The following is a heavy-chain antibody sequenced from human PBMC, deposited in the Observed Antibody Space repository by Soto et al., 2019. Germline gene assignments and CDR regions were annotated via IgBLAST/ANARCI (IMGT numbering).Heavy chain of an antibody. CDR2: ISPRNGKT. J-gene: IGHJ4*02. Sequence: ASVKVSCKTSGYTFVTYYISWPRRAPGQGIEWMGWISPRNGKTNYIEDFQGRVTLTADTSTSTAYMELRNLRSDDTAVYFCARDSSHYFDYWGQGTLVTVSS. D-gene: IGHD6-19*01. CDR1: GYTFVTYY. V-gene: IGHV1-18*01. CDR3: ARDSSHYFDY.